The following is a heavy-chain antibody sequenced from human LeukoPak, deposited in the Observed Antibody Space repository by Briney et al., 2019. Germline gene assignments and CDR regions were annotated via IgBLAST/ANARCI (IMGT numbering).Heavy chain of an antibody. CDR2: IIPIFGTA. D-gene: IGHD2-2*01. Sequence: SVKVSCKASGGTFSSYAISWVRQAPGQGLEWMGRIIPIFGTANYAQKFQGRVTITTDESTSTAYMELSSLRSEDTAVYYCARDGIVVVPAARHYYYDSEFDYWGQGTLVTVSS. CDR3: ARDGIVVVPAARHYYYDSEFDY. J-gene: IGHJ4*02. CDR1: GGTFSSYA. V-gene: IGHV1-69*05.